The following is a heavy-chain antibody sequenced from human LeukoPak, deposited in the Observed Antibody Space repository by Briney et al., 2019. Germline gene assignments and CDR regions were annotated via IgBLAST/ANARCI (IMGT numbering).Heavy chain of an antibody. V-gene: IGHV1-69*06. J-gene: IGHJ5*02. CDR2: IIPIFGTA. D-gene: IGHD3-10*02. CDR1: GGTFSSYA. Sequence: GSSVKVSCKASGGTFSSYAISWVRQAPGQGLEWMGGIIPIFGTANYAQKFQGRVTITADKSTSTAYMELSSLRSEDTAVYYCARDLFAEGNWFDPWGQGTLVTVSS. CDR3: ARDLFAEGNWFDP.